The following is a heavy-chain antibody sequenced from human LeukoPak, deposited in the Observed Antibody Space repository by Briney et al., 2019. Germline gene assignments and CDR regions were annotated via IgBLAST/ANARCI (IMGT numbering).Heavy chain of an antibody. D-gene: IGHD5-12*01. V-gene: IGHV3-9*03. CDR3: AKDIGYDLWYYMDV. Sequence: GGSLRLSCAASGFTFDDYAMHWVRQAPGKGLEWVSGISWNSGSIGYADSVKGRFTISRDNAKNSLYLQMNSLRAEDMALYYCAKDIGYDLWYYMDVWGKGTTVTVSS. CDR2: ISWNSGSI. CDR1: GFTFDDYA. J-gene: IGHJ6*03.